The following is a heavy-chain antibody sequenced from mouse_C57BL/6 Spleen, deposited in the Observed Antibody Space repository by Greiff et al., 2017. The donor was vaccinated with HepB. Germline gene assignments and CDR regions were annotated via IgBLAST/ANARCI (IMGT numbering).Heavy chain of an antibody. D-gene: IGHD3-2*02. J-gene: IGHJ4*01. Sequence: LQQSGPVLVKPGASVKMSCKASGYTFTDYYMNWVKQSHGKSLEWIGVINPYNGGTSYNQKFKGKATLTVDKSSSTAYMELNSLTSEDSAVYYCAIDSSGYGSMDYWGQGTSVTVSS. CDR1: GYTFTDYY. CDR3: AIDSSGYGSMDY. V-gene: IGHV1-19*01. CDR2: INPYNGGT.